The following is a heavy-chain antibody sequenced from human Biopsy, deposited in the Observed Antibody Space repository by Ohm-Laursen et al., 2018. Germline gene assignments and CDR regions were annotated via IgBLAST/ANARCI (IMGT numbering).Heavy chain of an antibody. D-gene: IGHD3-10*01. Sequence: GTLSLTWAVSGDSITTYYWNWIRQAPGKGLEWIGNIYYRGNTNYSPSLKSRVTISLDTSKNQFSLNLNSGTATDTAVYYCARRLPLRGYAFDVWGQGTLVTVSS. V-gene: IGHV4-59*08. CDR3: ARRLPLRGYAFDV. CDR2: IYYRGNT. CDR1: GDSITTYY. J-gene: IGHJ3*01.